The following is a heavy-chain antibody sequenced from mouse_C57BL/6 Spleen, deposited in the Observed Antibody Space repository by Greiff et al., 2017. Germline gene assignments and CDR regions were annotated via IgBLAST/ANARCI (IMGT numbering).Heavy chain of an antibody. Sequence: VQLQQSVAELVRPGASVKLSCTASGFNIKNTYMHWVKQRPDQGLEWIGRIDPANGNTKYAPKFQGKATITADTSSNTAYLQLRSLTSADTAIYYYSRYVYYDYDYWYFDVWGTGTTVTVSS. V-gene: IGHV14-3*01. J-gene: IGHJ1*03. CDR2: IDPANGNT. CDR1: GFNIKNTY. CDR3: SRYVYYDYDYWYFDV. D-gene: IGHD2-4*01.